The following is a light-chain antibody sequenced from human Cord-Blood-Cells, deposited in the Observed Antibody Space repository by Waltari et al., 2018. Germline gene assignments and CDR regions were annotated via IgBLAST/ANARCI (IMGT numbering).Light chain of an antibody. Sequence: EICMTQSPAPLSVSPGERATLSCRASQSVSGNLAWYQQKPGQAPRLLIYGASTRATAIPARFSGSGCGTEFTRTIRRLQSEGFAVYYCQQYNNWPPLTFGGGTKVEIK. CDR2: GAS. J-gene: IGKJ4*01. CDR3: QQYNNWPPLT. V-gene: IGKV3-15*01. CDR1: QSVSGN.